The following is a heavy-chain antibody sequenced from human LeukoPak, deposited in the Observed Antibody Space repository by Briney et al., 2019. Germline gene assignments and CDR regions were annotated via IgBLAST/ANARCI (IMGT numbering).Heavy chain of an antibody. D-gene: IGHD3-16*02. CDR2: VHYNGSP. V-gene: IGHV4-59*12. CDR1: GGSISGYY. CDR3: ARGPHYDYVWGSYRSHYYYYMDV. J-gene: IGHJ6*03. Sequence: PSETLSLTCTVSGGSISGYYWSWIRQAPGKGLEWIGYVHYNGSPNYNASLKSRVTISVDASKNQFSLKLSSVTAADTAVYYCARGPHYDYVWGSYRSHYYYYMDVWGKGTTVTISS.